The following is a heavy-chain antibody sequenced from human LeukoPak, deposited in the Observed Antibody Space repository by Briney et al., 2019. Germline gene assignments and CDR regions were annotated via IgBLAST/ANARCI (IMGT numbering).Heavy chain of an antibody. CDR2: MCGTAGCT. J-gene: IGHJ5*01. D-gene: IGHD3-22*01. CDR1: GFTFYMYA. V-gene: IGHV3-23*01. Sequence: DPGGSLRLSCQASGFTFYMYAMSWVRQAPGKGLEWVASMCGTAGCTFYPDSVKGRFTISRDNSKNVLYLRMNGLTAEDTAIYYCAKDRPNFHENSGHYYRRDGDSWGQGTLVTVSS. CDR3: AKDRPNFHENSGHYYRRDGDS.